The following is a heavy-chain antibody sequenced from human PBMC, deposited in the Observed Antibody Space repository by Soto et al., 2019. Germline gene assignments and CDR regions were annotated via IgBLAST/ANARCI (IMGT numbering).Heavy chain of an antibody. CDR1: ADSFRSYV. CDR2: ITNYNGNT. V-gene: IGHV1-18*01. CDR3: ARVDSAVVSC. Sequence: AQVKGACKSCADSFRSYVSSWVRQAPGEGLEWMGWITNYNGNTNYAQKFQGRVTMTRDTSISTAYMELTTLTSDDTAFYYCARVDSAVVSCRGQRTMV. J-gene: IGHJ4*02. D-gene: IGHD3-16*01.